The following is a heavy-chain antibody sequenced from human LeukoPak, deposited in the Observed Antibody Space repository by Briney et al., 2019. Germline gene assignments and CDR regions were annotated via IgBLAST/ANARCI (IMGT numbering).Heavy chain of an antibody. CDR1: GFTFSSHE. D-gene: IGHD3-10*02. Sequence: GGSLRLSCAASGFTFSSHEMNWVRQAPGKGLECVSYISSTGSTTYYADSVKGRFTISRDNAKNSLYLQMNSLRAEDTAFYYCVRDRDTAYVRADYWGQGTLVTVSS. CDR2: ISSTGSTT. J-gene: IGHJ4*02. CDR3: VRDRDTAYVRADY. V-gene: IGHV3-48*03.